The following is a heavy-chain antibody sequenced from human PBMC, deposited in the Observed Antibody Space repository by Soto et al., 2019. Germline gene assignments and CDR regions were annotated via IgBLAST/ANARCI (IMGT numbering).Heavy chain of an antibody. J-gene: IGHJ4*02. V-gene: IGHV3-30*03. Sequence: GGSLRLSCAASGFTFSSYGMHWVRQAPGKGLEWVAVISYDGSNKYYADSVKGRFTISRDNSKNTSYLQMNSLKTEDTALYYCTRQNYYNTPAVMWGQGTLVTVSS. CDR2: ISYDGSNK. CDR1: GFTFSSYG. D-gene: IGHD3-22*01. CDR3: TRQNYYNTPAVM.